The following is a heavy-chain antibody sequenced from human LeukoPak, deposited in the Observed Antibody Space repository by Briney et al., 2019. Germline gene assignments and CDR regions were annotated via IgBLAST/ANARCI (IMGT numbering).Heavy chain of an antibody. CDR3: AKGLRTVDGYTYYFDY. CDR2: ISGSGDSA. J-gene: IGHJ4*02. Sequence: GGSLRLSCAASGFTFSDYYMSWVRQPPGKGLEWVSVISGSGDSAYYADSVKGRFTISRDNSKNTLYLQMISLRAEDTALYYCAKGLRTVDGYTYYFDYWGQGTLVTVSS. CDR1: GFTFSDYY. V-gene: IGHV3-23*01. D-gene: IGHD5-24*01.